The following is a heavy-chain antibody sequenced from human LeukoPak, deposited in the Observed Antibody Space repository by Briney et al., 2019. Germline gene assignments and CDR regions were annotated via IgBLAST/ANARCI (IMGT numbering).Heavy chain of an antibody. CDR2: IIPIFGTA. J-gene: IGHJ4*02. D-gene: IGHD6-19*01. CDR3: ARDKVSSSSGWDMPYYFDY. V-gene: IGHV1-69*05. CDR1: GGTFSSYA. Sequence: SVKVSCKASGGTFSSYAISWVRQAPGQGLEWMGRIIPIFGTANYAQKFQGRVTITTDESTSTAYMELSSLRSEDTAVYYCARDKVSSSSGWDMPYYFDYWGQGTLVTVSS.